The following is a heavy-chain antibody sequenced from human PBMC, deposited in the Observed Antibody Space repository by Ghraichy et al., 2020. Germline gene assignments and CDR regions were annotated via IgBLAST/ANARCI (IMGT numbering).Heavy chain of an antibody. CDR2: ISYSGST. CDR3: ARDKIDWSPGWFDP. D-gene: IGHD3-9*01. Sequence: SQTLSPTCSVYGDSVSSGSYYWTWIRQPPGRGLEWIGYISYSGSTNYRPSLNSRVTISVDTSKNQFSLKLRSVTAADTAIYYCARDKIDWSPGWFDPWGRGTLVTVSS. V-gene: IGHV4-61*01. CDR1: GDSVSSGSYY. J-gene: IGHJ5*02.